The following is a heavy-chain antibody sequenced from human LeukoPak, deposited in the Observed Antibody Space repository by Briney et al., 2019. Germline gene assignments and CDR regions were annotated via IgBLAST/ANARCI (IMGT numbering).Heavy chain of an antibody. CDR1: GFTFSSYS. Sequence: GGSLRLSCAASGFTFSSYSMNWVRQAPGKGLEWVSYISSSGSTIYYADSVKGRFTISRDNAKNSLYLQMNSLRAEDTAVYYCARVYYYDSQGPADYWGQGTLVTVSS. J-gene: IGHJ4*02. V-gene: IGHV3-48*04. CDR3: ARVYYYDSQGPADY. D-gene: IGHD3-22*01. CDR2: ISSSGSTI.